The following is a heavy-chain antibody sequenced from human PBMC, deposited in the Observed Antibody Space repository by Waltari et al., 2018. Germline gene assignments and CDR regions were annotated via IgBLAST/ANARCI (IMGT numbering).Heavy chain of an antibody. Sequence: QVQVLQSGAEVTKPGASVKVSCKASGYTFSNYGITWVRQAPGQGLEWMGWISGYNVNTKYAQKVQDSVTMTTDTSTGTAYLDLRSLRSDDTAVYYCARARYYYDPGAFEIWGQGTTVVVSS. CDR1: GYTFSNYG. D-gene: IGHD3-22*01. CDR3: ARARYYYDPGAFEI. V-gene: IGHV1-18*01. CDR2: ISGYNVNT. J-gene: IGHJ3*02.